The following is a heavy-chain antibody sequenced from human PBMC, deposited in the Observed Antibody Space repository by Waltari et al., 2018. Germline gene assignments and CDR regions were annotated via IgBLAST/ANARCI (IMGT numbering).Heavy chain of an antibody. J-gene: IGHJ4*02. V-gene: IGHV4-31*03. Sequence: QVQLQESGPGLVKPSQTLSLTCTVSGGSISSGGYYWSWIRQHPGKGLEWIGYIYYSGSTHYNPALKSRVTISVDTSKNQFSLKLSSVTAADTAVYYCARERPEYYFDYWGQGTLVTVSS. CDR2: IYYSGST. CDR3: ARERPEYYFDY. CDR1: GGSISSGGYY.